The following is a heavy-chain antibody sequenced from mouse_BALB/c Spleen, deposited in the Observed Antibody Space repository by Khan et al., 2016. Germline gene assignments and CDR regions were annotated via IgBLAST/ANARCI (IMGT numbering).Heavy chain of an antibody. J-gene: IGHJ4*01. Sequence: EVQLQESGPGLVKPSQSLSLTCTVTGYSITSDYAWNWIRQFPGNKLEWMGYISYSGSTSYNPSLKSRISITRDTSNKQFFLQLNSVTSEDTATYYCARSDYGSKDAMDYWGQGTSVTVSS. CDR3: ARSDYGSKDAMDY. V-gene: IGHV3-2*02. D-gene: IGHD1-1*01. CDR2: ISYSGST. CDR1: GYSITSDYA.